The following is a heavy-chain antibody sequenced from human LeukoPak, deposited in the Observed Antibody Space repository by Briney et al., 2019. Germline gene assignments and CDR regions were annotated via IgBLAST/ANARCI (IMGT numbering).Heavy chain of an antibody. D-gene: IGHD5-24*01. J-gene: IGHJ4*02. Sequence: GGSLRLSCAASGFTFSSYAMSWVRQAPGKGLEWVSAISGSGGSTYYADSVKGRFTISRDNSKNTLYLQMNSLRAGDTAVYYCAKDWEMATIYYFDYWGQGTLVTVSS. V-gene: IGHV3-23*01. CDR2: ISGSGGST. CDR1: GFTFSSYA. CDR3: AKDWEMATIYYFDY.